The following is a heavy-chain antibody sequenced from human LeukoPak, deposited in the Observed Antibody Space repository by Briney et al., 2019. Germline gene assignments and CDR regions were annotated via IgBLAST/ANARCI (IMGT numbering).Heavy chain of an antibody. Sequence: SETLSLTCTVSGGSISSYYWSWIRQPPGKGLEWIGYIYYSGSTNYNPSLKSRVTISVDTSKNQFSLKLSSVTAADTAVYYCARDNAAGAPRRAFDYWGQGTLVTVSS. CDR3: ARDNAAGAPRRAFDY. V-gene: IGHV4-59*12. CDR1: GGSISSYY. CDR2: IYYSGST. J-gene: IGHJ4*02. D-gene: IGHD1-14*01.